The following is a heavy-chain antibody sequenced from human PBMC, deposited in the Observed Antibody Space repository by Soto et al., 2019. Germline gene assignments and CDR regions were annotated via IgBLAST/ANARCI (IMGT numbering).Heavy chain of an antibody. J-gene: IGHJ6*02. V-gene: IGHV5-51*01. CDR3: ARRHYCRGDCPLNPASYHGTAV. D-gene: IGHD2-21*02. CDR2: ICHGYSNI. CDR1: GDIFTDHW. Sequence: GESRNIACQGSGDIFTDHWVVWGGEMAGKGRGWVGIICHGYSNIIYSPSVQGQVTISADMSISTAYLQWSSLKASDTAIYYCARRHYCRGDCPLNPASYHGTAVWGPGTTVPVSS.